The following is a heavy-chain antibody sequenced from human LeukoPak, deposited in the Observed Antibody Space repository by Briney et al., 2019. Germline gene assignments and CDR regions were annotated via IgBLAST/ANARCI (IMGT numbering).Heavy chain of an antibody. CDR2: IYYSGST. V-gene: IGHV4-39*01. D-gene: IGHD2-15*01. Sequence: PSETLSLTCTVSGGSISSSSYYWGWIRQPPGKGLEWIGSIYYSGSTYYNPSLKGRVTISVDTSKNQFSLKLSSVTAADTAVYYCASVGGFDYWGQGTLVTVSS. J-gene: IGHJ4*02. CDR1: GGSISSSSYY. CDR3: ASVGGFDY.